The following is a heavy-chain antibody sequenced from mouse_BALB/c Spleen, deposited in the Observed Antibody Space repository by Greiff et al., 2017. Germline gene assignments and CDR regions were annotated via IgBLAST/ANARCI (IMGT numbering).Heavy chain of an antibody. J-gene: IGHJ4*01. Sequence: EVKLQESGGGLVQPGGSLKLSCAASGFTFSSYGMSWVRQTPDKRLELVATINSNGGSTYYPDSVKGRFTISRDNAKNTLYLQMSSLKSEDTAMYYCARDRGKLVGPGYAMDYWGQGTSVTVSS. D-gene: IGHD3-3*01. V-gene: IGHV5-6-3*01. CDR1: GFTFSSYG. CDR3: ARDRGKLVGPGYAMDY. CDR2: INSNGGST.